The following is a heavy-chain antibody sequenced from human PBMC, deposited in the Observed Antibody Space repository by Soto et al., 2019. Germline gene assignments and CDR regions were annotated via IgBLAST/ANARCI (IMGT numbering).Heavy chain of an antibody. CDR2: ISGSGGST. J-gene: IGHJ4*02. Sequence: GGSLRFSCAASGFTFSSYAMSWVRQAPGKGLEWVSAISGSGGSTYYADSVKGRFTISRDNSKNTLYLQMNSRRAEDTAVYYCAKDRILNRYSSSWFDYWGQGTLVTVSS. CDR1: GFTFSSYA. CDR3: AKDRILNRYSSSWFDY. V-gene: IGHV3-23*01. D-gene: IGHD6-13*01.